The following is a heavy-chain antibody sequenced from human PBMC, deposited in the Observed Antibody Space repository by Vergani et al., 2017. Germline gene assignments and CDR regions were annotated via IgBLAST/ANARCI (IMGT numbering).Heavy chain of an antibody. CDR1: GFTFSSYG. D-gene: IGHD3-22*01. J-gene: IGHJ6*02. V-gene: IGHV3-30*18. Sequence: VQLVESGGGVVQPGRSLRLSCAASGFTFSSYGMHWVRQAPGKGLEWVAVISYDGSNKYYADSVKGRFTISRDNSKNTLYLQMNSLRAEDTAVYYCAKERRGSSGYPGVMDVWGQGTTVTVSS. CDR3: AKERRGSSGYPGVMDV. CDR2: ISYDGSNK.